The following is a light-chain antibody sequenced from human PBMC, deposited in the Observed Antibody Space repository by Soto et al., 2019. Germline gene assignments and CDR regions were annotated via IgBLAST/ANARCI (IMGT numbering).Light chain of an antibody. CDR1: QGIAFY. CDR2: AAS. Sequence: DVQMTQSPSSLSASVGDTVTITCRASQGIAFYLAWFQQRPGKAPNLLISAASNLQSGVPSRFSGSGSGTDFTLTISSLQPEDVATYYCQKYYTAPFTFGPGTRVEVK. V-gene: IGKV1-27*01. J-gene: IGKJ3*01. CDR3: QKYYTAPFT.